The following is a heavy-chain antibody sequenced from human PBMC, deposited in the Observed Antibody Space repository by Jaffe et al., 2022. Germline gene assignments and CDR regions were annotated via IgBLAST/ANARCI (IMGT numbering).Heavy chain of an antibody. CDR2: INPKKNDS. CDR3: ARYGEIWVLKYHGYEFGDGLDV. V-gene: IGHV1-2*04. Sequence: QVQLLQSETEVKKPGDSVKVSCRATGYSFTEHYIHWVRQAPGQGLEWVGRINPKKNDSQYSQKFRGSVTMTTDTSINAVYLEVNSLKFEDTAVHYCARYGEIWVLKYHGYEFGDGLDVWGQGTLVIVS. J-gene: IGHJ3*01. D-gene: IGHD5-12*01. CDR1: GYSFTEHY.